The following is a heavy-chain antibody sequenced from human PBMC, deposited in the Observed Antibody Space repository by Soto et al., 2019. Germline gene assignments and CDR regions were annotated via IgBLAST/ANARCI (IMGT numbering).Heavy chain of an antibody. CDR1: GFTFSSYA. Sequence: PGGSLRLSCAASGFTFSSYAMSWVRQAPGKGLEWVSAISGSGGSTYYADSVKGRFTISRDNSKNTLYLQMNSLGAEDTAVYYCAKDAGITMVRGVIQTLAEYFQHWGQGTLVTVSS. J-gene: IGHJ1*01. D-gene: IGHD3-10*01. CDR3: AKDAGITMVRGVIQTLAEYFQH. V-gene: IGHV3-23*01. CDR2: ISGSGGST.